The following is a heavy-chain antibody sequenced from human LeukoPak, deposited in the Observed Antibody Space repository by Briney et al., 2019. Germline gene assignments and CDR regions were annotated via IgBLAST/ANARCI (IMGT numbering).Heavy chain of an antibody. CDR3: ARPIVGATTDAFDI. Sequence: SETLSLTCAVYGGSFSGYYWSWIRQPPGKGLEWIREINHSGSTNYNPSLKSRVTISVDTSKNQFSLKLSSVTAADTAVYYCARPIVGATTDAFDIWGQGTMVTVSS. CDR2: INHSGST. CDR1: GGSFSGYY. J-gene: IGHJ3*02. D-gene: IGHD1-26*01. V-gene: IGHV4-34*01.